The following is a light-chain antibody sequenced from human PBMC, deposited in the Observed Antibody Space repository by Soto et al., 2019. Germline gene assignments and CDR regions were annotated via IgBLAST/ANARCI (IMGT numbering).Light chain of an antibody. V-gene: IGLV2-14*01. Sequence: QSALTQPASVSGSPGQSITISCTGTSSDVGGYNYVSWYQQHPGKAPKLMIYXVSNRPXXXXNXXSGSKSGNTASLTISGLQAEDEADYYCSSYTSSSTLVFGTGTKLTVL. CDR2: XVS. CDR3: SSYTSSSTLV. J-gene: IGLJ1*01. CDR1: SSDVGGYNY.